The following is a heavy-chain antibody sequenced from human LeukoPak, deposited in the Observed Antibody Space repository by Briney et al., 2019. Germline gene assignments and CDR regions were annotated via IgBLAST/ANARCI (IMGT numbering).Heavy chain of an antibody. Sequence: GGSLRLSCAASGFTFSSYGMHWVRQAPGKGLEWVAVIWYDGSNKYYADSVEGRFTISRDNSKNTLYLQMNSLRAEDTAVYYCARGKDYGDYGGYRDYYYYGMDVWGQGTTVTVSS. V-gene: IGHV3-33*01. CDR2: IWYDGSNK. CDR3: ARGKDYGDYGGYRDYYYYGMDV. CDR1: GFTFSSYG. D-gene: IGHD4-17*01. J-gene: IGHJ6*02.